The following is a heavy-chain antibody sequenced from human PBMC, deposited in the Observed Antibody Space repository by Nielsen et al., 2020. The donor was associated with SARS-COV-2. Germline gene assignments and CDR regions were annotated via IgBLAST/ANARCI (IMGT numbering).Heavy chain of an antibody. CDR1: GFTFSSYA. D-gene: IGHD6-13*01. CDR3: ASLYSSSWYFDY. CDR2: ISYDGSNK. Sequence: GESLKISCAASGFTFSSYAMHLVRQAPGKGLEWVAVISYDGSNKYYAYSVKGRFTISRDNSKNTLYLQMNSLRAEDTAVYFCASLYSSSWYFDYWGQGTLVTVSS. V-gene: IGHV3-30-3*01. J-gene: IGHJ4*02.